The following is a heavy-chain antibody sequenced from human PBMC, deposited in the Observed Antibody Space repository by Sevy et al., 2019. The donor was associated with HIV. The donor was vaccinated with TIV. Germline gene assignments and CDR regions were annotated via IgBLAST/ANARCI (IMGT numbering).Heavy chain of an antibody. J-gene: IGHJ4*02. CDR2: IYYSGST. CDR3: ARTLTGIAAAGTTTRYYFDY. CDR1: GGSISSSSYY. V-gene: IGHV4-39*01. Sequence: SETLSLTCTVSGGSISSSSYYWGWIRQPPGKGLEWIGRIYYSGSTYYNPSLKSRVTISVDTSKNQFSLKLSSVTAADTAVYYCARTLTGIAAAGTTTRYYFDYWGQGTLVTVSS. D-gene: IGHD6-13*01.